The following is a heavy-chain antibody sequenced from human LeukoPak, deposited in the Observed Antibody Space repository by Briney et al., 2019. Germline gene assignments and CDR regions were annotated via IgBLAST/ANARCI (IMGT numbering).Heavy chain of an antibody. CDR3: AKIGQYQLLRAFDI. Sequence: GGSLRLSCAASGFTFSSYSMNWVRQAPGKGLEWVSSISSSSSYIYYADSVKGRFTISRDNAKNSLYLQMNSLRAEDTAVYYCAKIGQYQLLRAFDIWGQGTMVTVSS. D-gene: IGHD2-2*01. CDR2: ISSSSSYI. CDR1: GFTFSSYS. J-gene: IGHJ3*02. V-gene: IGHV3-21*01.